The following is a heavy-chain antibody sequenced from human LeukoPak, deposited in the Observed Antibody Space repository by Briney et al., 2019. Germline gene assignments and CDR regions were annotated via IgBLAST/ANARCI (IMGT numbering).Heavy chain of an antibody. CDR1: GFTFSSYS. D-gene: IGHD7-27*01. Sequence: GGSLTLSCAVSGFTFSSYSMNWVRQAPGKGLERLSFICSSSSTTYYAGSVKGRFPISRDNAGNSLDLQMSSLRGEDTAVYYCTRGANWGSRYFDLGGRGTLVSV. J-gene: IGHJ2*01. CDR3: TRGANWGSRYFDL. CDR2: ICSSSSTT. V-gene: IGHV3-48*04.